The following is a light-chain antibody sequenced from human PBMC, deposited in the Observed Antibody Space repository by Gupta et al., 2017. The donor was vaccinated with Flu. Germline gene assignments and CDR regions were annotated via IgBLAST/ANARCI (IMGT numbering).Light chain of an antibody. Sequence: EIVLTPSPGTLSLSPGERATLSCRASQSVSTSYLAWYQQKAGQAPRLIIYGASSRATGNTGGFSGGGEEKDFSLTSSRRENEDSAGYYVQEDCSSGTFGRGTKVEIK. V-gene: IGKV3-20*01. CDR1: QSVSTSY. J-gene: IGKJ4*01. CDR3: QEDCSSGT. CDR2: GAS.